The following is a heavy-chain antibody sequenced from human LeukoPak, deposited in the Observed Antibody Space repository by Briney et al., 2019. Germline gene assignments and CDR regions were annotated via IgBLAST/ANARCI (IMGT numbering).Heavy chain of an antibody. CDR2: ISGSGGST. CDR3: AKEFYSSSWYPSVYFDY. Sequence: GGSLRLSCAASGFTFSSYAMSWVRQAPGKGLEWVSAISGSGGSTYYADSVKGRFTISRDNSKNTLYLQMNSLRAEDTAVYYCAKEFYSSSWYPSVYFDYWGQGTLVTVSS. J-gene: IGHJ4*02. CDR1: GFTFSSYA. D-gene: IGHD6-13*01. V-gene: IGHV3-23*01.